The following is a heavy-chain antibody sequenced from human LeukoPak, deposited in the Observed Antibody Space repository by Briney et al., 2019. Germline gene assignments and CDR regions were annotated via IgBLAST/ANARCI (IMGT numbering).Heavy chain of an antibody. CDR3: ARDPYGSGTAGFDY. CDR2: INPNSGGT. V-gene: IGHV1-2*02. Sequence: ASVKVSCKASRYTFTGYYMHWVRQAPGQGLEWMGWINPNSGGTNYAQKLQGRVTMTIDTSTSTAYMELRSLRSDDTAVYYCARDPYGSGTAGFDYWGQGTLVTVPS. J-gene: IGHJ4*02. D-gene: IGHD3-10*01. CDR1: RYTFTGYY.